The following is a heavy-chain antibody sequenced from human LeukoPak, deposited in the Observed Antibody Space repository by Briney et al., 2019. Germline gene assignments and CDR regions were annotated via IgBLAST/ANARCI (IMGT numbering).Heavy chain of an antibody. V-gene: IGHV1-18*01. J-gene: IGHJ5*02. CDR2: ISACNGNT. CDR3: ARDPRLVPRRFDP. D-gene: IGHD2-2*01. CDR1: GYTFTCYG. Sequence: GASVKVTCKSSGYTFTCYGISWVRQAPGQGLEWMGWISACNGNTNYAQNLQGRVTMTTDTSTNTAYMELRSLGSDDTAVYYCARDPRLVPRRFDPWGQGTLVTVSS.